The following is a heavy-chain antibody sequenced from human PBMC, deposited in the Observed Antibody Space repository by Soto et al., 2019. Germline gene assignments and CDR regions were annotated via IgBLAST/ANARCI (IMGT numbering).Heavy chain of an antibody. D-gene: IGHD6-13*01. CDR3: AIDYSSSWDFGYFQH. V-gene: IGHV1-18*01. Sequence: QVQLVQSGAEVKKPGASVKVSCKASGYTFTSYGITLVRQAPGQGLAWMGWISAYNGNTNDAQKLQGRDTMTTDASKSTAYMELRSVRSDDTAVYDCAIDYSSSWDFGYFQHWGHGTLVTVSS. J-gene: IGHJ1*01. CDR1: GYTFTSYG. CDR2: ISAYNGNT.